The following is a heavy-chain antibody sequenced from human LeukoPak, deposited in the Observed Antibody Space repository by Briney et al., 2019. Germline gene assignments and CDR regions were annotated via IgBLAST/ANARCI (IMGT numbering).Heavy chain of an antibody. D-gene: IGHD4-17*01. V-gene: IGHV3-48*03. Sequence: PGGSLRLSCAASGFTFSSYEMNWVRQAPGKGLEWVSYISSSGSTIYYADSVKGRFTISRDNAKNSLYLQMSSLRAEDTAVYYCATSDYGDYAAIDYWGQGTLVTVSS. CDR2: ISSSGSTI. CDR3: ATSDYGDYAAIDY. CDR1: GFTFSSYE. J-gene: IGHJ4*02.